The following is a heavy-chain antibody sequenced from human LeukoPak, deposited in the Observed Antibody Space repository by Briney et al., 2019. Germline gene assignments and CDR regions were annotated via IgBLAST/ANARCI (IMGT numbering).Heavy chain of an antibody. J-gene: IGHJ4*02. V-gene: IGHV1-69*06. CDR1: GGTFSGHG. CDR3: ARERGLRYFDWLFL. CDR2: IIPLSGPA. D-gene: IGHD3-9*01. Sequence: SVKVSCKASGGTFSGHGISWVRQAPGQGLEWMGGIIPLSGPANYAPKFQGTVTITADKSTGTAYLELSSLRSEDTAVYYCARERGLRYFDWLFLWGQGTLVTVSS.